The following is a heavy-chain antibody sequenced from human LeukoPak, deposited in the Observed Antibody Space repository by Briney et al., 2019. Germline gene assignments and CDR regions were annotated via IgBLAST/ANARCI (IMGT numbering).Heavy chain of an antibody. CDR2: IYYSGST. CDR3: ARQQRRAPSSIQYQLQPYYFDY. J-gene: IGHJ4*02. V-gene: IGHV4-39*01. CDR1: GGSISSSSYY. Sequence: PSETLSLTCTVSGGSISSSSYYWGRIRQPPGKGLEWIGSIYYSGSTYYNPSLKSRVTISVDTSKNQFSLKLSSVTAADTAVYYCARQQRRAPSSIQYQLQPYYFDYWGQGTLVTVSS. D-gene: IGHD2-2*01.